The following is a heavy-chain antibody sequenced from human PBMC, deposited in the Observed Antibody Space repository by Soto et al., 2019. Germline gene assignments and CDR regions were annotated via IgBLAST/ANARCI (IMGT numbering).Heavy chain of an antibody. CDR3: ARVIIAEAGTSGFDY. CDR2: VYYSEST. D-gene: IGHD6-13*01. V-gene: IGHV4-30-4*01. CDR1: GGSIRSSDYY. Sequence: ASETLSLTCTVSGGSIRSSDYYWSWIRQPPGKGLEWIGYVYYSESTYFNPSLQSRGIISLDTSKNQFSLKLTSVTAADTAVYYCARVIIAEAGTSGFDYWGQGTLVTVSS. J-gene: IGHJ4*02.